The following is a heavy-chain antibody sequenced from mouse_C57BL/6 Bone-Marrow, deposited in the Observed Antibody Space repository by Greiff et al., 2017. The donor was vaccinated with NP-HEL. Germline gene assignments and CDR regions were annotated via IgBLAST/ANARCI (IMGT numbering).Heavy chain of an antibody. J-gene: IGHJ1*03. V-gene: IGHV1-26*01. CDR2: INPNNGGT. D-gene: IGHD1-1*01. CDR1: GYTFTDYY. CDR3: ARKRKLLLALWYFDV. Sequence: VQLQQSGPELVKPGASVKISCKASGYTFTDYYMNWVKQSHGKSLEWIGDINPNNGGTSYNQKFKGKATLTVDKSSSTAYMELRSLTSEDSAVYYCARKRKLLLALWYFDVWGTGTTVTVSS.